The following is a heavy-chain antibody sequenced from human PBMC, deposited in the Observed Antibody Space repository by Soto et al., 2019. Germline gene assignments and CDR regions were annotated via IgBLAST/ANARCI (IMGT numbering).Heavy chain of an antibody. CDR3: ARMYGSNYITGWGAIID. CDR1: GFTVSSNY. J-gene: IGHJ4*02. CDR2: IYSGGST. Sequence: EVQLVESGGGLVQPGGSLRLSCAASGFTVSSNYMSWVRQAPGKGLEWVSVIYSGGSTYYADSVKGRFTISRHNSKNTLYLQMNSLRAEDTAVYYCARMYGSNYITGWGAIIDWGQGTLVTVSS. D-gene: IGHD3-16*01. V-gene: IGHV3-53*04.